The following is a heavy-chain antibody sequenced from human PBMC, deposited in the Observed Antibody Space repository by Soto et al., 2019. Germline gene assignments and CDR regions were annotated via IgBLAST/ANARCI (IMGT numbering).Heavy chain of an antibody. D-gene: IGHD5-12*01. CDR3: ARVAYTGYLVDY. J-gene: IGHJ4*02. Sequence: QVQLVESGGGLVKPGGSLRLSCAASGLTFSAYYMSWIRQAPGKGLDLISYISSSGNTTYYADSVKGRFTISRDNAKNALFLQMNGLRAEDPGVYYSARVAYTGYLVDYWGQGTLVTVSS. CDR1: GLTFSAYY. V-gene: IGHV3-11*01. CDR2: ISSSGNTT.